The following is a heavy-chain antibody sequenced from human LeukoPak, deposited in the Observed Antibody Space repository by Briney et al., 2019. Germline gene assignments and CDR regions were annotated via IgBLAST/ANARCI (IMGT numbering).Heavy chain of an antibody. CDR1: GGSISRYY. CDR3: ARHSRSMGVYFDY. D-gene: IGHD1-26*01. V-gene: IGHV4-4*09. J-gene: IGHJ4*02. Sequence: SETLSLTCTVSGGSISRYYWSWIRQPPGKGLEWIGYIYTSGSINYNPSLKSRVTISVDTSKNQFSLKLSSVTAADTAVYYCARHSRSMGVYFDYWGQGTLVTVSS. CDR2: IYTSGSI.